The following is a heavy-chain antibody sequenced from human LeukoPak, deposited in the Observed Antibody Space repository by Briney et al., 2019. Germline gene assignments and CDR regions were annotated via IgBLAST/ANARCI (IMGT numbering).Heavy chain of an antibody. J-gene: IGHJ5*02. V-gene: IGHV4-59*08. Sequence: PSETLSLTCTVSGGSISSYYWSWIRQPPGKGLEWIGYIYYSGSTNYNPSLKSRVTISVDTSKNQFSLKLSSVTAADTAVYYCARGRYSSSSGINWFDPWGQGTLVTVSS. CDR3: ARGRYSSSSGINWFDP. D-gene: IGHD6-6*01. CDR1: GGSISSYY. CDR2: IYYSGST.